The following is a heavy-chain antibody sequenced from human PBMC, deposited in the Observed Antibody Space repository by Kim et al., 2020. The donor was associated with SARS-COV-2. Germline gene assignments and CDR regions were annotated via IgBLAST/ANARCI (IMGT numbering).Heavy chain of an antibody. CDR1: GASISGYY. CDR2: IYYSGST. CDR3: VRSRISNSWYSY. V-gene: IGHV4-59*08. J-gene: IGHJ4*01. D-gene: IGHD6-13*01. Sequence: SETLSLTCAVSGASISGYYWSWIRQPPGKGLEWIGYIYYSGSTNYNPSLKSRVTISVNMSTNQFSLRLSSVTAADMAVYYCVRSRISNSWYSYWGRGTLVTVSS.